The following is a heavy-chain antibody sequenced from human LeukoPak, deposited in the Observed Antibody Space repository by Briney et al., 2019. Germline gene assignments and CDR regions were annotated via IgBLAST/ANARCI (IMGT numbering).Heavy chain of an antibody. CDR2: IYYSGST. V-gene: IGHV4-30-4*01. Sequence: SQTLSLTCTVSGGSISSGDYYWSWIRQPPGKGLEWIGYIYYSGSTYYNPSLKSRVTISVDTSKNQFSLKLSSVTAADTAVYYCARDYCSGGSCFDYWGQGTLVTVSS. CDR3: ARDYCSGGSCFDY. CDR1: GGSISSGDYY. D-gene: IGHD2-15*01. J-gene: IGHJ4*02.